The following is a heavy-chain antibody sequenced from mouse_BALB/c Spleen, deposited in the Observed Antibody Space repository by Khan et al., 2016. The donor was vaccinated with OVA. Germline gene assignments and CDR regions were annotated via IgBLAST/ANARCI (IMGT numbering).Heavy chain of an antibody. Sequence: VRLQQSGPELVKPGASVKISCKTSGYTFPEYTVHWVKQSLGKSLDWIGVINPKHGGTAYNQKFKGKATLTVDKSSSTAYMEFRSLTSDDSAVYYWARDAGRYWGQGTSVTVAA. CDR1: GYTFPEYT. V-gene: IGHV1-18*01. CDR2: INPKHGGT. D-gene: IGHD3-3*01. J-gene: IGHJ4*01. CDR3: ARDAGRY.